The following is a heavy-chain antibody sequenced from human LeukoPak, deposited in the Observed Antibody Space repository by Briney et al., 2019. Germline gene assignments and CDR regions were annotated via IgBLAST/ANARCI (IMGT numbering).Heavy chain of an antibody. CDR3: ARTKKRLRYFDWLSLYYFDY. Sequence: PSETLSLTCAVYGGSFSGYYWSWIRQPPGKGLEWIGEINHSGSTNYNPSLKSRVTISVDTSKNQFSLKLSSVTAADTAVYYCARTKKRLRYFDWLSLYYFDYWGQGTLVTVSS. V-gene: IGHV4-34*01. CDR1: GGSFSGYY. CDR2: INHSGST. J-gene: IGHJ4*02. D-gene: IGHD3-9*01.